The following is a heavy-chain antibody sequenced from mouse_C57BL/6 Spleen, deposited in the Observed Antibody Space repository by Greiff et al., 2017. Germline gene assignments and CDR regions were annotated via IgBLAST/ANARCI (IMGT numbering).Heavy chain of an antibody. Sequence: QVQLQQPGAELVKPGASVKMSCKASGYTFTSYWITWVKQRPGQGLEWIGDIYPGSGSTNYNEKFKSKATLTVDTSSSTAYMQLSSLTSEDSAVYYCALVHYYGSSDWYFDVWGTGTTVTVSS. D-gene: IGHD1-1*01. CDR3: ALVHYYGSSDWYFDV. CDR2: IYPGSGST. CDR1: GYTFTSYW. J-gene: IGHJ1*03. V-gene: IGHV1-55*01.